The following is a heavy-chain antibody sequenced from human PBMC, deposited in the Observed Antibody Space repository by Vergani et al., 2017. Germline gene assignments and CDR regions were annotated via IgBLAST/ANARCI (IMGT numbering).Heavy chain of an antibody. CDR2: IRSKAYGGTT. CDR1: GFTFGDYA. V-gene: IGHV3-49*03. D-gene: IGHD4-17*01. J-gene: IGHJ3*02. Sequence: EVQLVESGGGLVQPGRSLRLSCTASGFTFGDYAMSWFRQAPGKGLEWVGFIRSKAYGGTTEYAASVKGRFTISRDDSKSIAYLQMNSLKTEDTAVYYCTRGGTTVTTADAFDIWGQGTMVTVSS. CDR3: TRGGTTVTTADAFDI.